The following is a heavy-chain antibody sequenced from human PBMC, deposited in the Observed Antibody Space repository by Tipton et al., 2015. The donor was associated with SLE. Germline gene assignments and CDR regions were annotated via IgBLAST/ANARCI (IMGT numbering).Heavy chain of an antibody. CDR2: INHSGST. D-gene: IGHD5-24*01. CDR1: GGSFSGYY. V-gene: IGHV4-34*01. Sequence: TLSLTCAVYGGSFSGYYWSWVRQPPGKGLEWIGDINHSGSTNYNPSLKSRVTISLDTSKNQFSLKLSSVTAADTAVYYCARDAFGLQLKTFDYWGQGTLVTVSS. J-gene: IGHJ4*02. CDR3: ARDAFGLQLKTFDY.